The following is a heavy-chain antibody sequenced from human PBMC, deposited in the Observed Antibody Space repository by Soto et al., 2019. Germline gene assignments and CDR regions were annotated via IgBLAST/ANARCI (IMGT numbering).Heavy chain of an antibody. CDR2: MSAYNGNT. V-gene: IGHV1-18*01. CDR1: GYTFTSYG. CDR3: ARRDGSGSLNWFDP. J-gene: IGHJ5*02. D-gene: IGHD3-10*01. Sequence: QVQLVQSGAEVKKPGASVKVSCKASGYTFTSYGISWVRQAPGQGLEWMGWMSAYNGNTKYAQKLQGRVTMXTXTXSSTAYMELRSLRSDDTAVYYCARRDGSGSLNWFDPWGQGTLVTVSS.